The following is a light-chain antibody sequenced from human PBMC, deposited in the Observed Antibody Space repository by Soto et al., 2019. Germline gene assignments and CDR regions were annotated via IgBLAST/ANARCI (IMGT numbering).Light chain of an antibody. V-gene: IGKV1-9*01. CDR3: QQFDSYPFT. J-gene: IGKJ5*01. CDR2: AAS. Sequence: DIQLTQSPSFLSASVGDRVTITCRASQGISSYLAWYQQKPGKAPKLLIYAASTLQSGVPSRLSGSGSGTEFTLTISSLQPEDFATYYCQQFDSYPFTFGQVTRVEI. CDR1: QGISSY.